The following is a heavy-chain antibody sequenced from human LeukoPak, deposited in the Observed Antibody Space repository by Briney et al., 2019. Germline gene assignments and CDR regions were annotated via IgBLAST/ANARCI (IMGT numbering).Heavy chain of an antibody. Sequence: GGSLRLSCAASGFTFSSYEMNWVRQAPGKGLEWISYISGSGGSTYYADSVKGRFTISRDNSKNTLYLQMNSLRAEDTAVYYCAKGTTMIVVVITSYYYYGMDVWGQGTTVTVSS. J-gene: IGHJ6*02. CDR1: GFTFSSYE. D-gene: IGHD3-22*01. V-gene: IGHV3-23*01. CDR3: AKGTTMIVVVITSYYYYGMDV. CDR2: ISGSGGST.